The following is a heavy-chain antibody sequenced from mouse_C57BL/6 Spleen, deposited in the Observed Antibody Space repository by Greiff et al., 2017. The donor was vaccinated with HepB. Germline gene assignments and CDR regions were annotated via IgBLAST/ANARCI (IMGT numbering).Heavy chain of an antibody. CDR2: ISYDGSN. Sequence: EVKLLESGPGLVKPSQSLSLTCSVTGYSITSGYYWNWIRQFPGNKLEWMGYISYDGSNNYNPSLKNRISITRDTSKNQFFLKLNSVTTEDTATYYCADTVVAKRWYFDVWGTGTTVTVSS. CDR1: GYSITSGYY. J-gene: IGHJ1*03. V-gene: IGHV3-6*01. D-gene: IGHD1-1*01. CDR3: ADTVVAKRWYFDV.